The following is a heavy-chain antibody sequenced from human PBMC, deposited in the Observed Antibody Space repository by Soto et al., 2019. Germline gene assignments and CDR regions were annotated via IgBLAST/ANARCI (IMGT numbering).Heavy chain of an antibody. CDR3: ARLFWLTTVTTYWFDP. J-gene: IGHJ5*02. V-gene: IGHV4-39*01. CDR1: GGSISSSSYY. CDR2: IYYSGST. Sequence: SSETLSLTCTVSGGSISSSSYYWGWIRQPPGKGLEWIGSIYYSGSTYYNPSLKSRVTISVDTSKNQFSLKLSSVTAADTAVYYCARLFWLTTVTTYWFDPWGQGTLVTVSS. D-gene: IGHD4-17*01.